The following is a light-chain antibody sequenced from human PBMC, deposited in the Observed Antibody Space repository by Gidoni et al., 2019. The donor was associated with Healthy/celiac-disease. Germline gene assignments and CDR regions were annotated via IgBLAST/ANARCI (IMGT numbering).Light chain of an antibody. V-gene: IGKV1-9*01. Sequence: IQLTQSPSSLSASVGDRVTITCRASQGISSYLAWYQQKPGKAPKLLIYAASTLQSGVPSRFSGSGSGTDFTLTISSLQPEDFATYYCQQLNSYLPFTFXPXTKVXIK. CDR1: QGISSY. J-gene: IGKJ3*01. CDR3: QQLNSYLPFT. CDR2: AAS.